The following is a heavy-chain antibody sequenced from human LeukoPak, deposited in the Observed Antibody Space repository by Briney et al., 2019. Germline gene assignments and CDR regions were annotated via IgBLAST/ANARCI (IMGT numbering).Heavy chain of an antibody. CDR3: ARELGEALHYFDC. CDR1: GFTVSSNY. J-gene: IGHJ4*02. V-gene: IGHV3-53*01. D-gene: IGHD2-21*01. CDR2: IYSDGRT. Sequence: GGSLRLSCAASGFTVSSNYMSWVRQAPGKGLEWVSVIYSDGRTYYADSVKGRFTISRDNSKNTLYLETNSLRAEDTAVYYCARELGEALHYFDCWGRGSLVTVSS.